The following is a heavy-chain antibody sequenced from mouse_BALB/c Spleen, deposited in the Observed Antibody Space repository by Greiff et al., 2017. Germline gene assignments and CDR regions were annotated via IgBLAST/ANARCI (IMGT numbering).Heavy chain of an antibody. J-gene: IGHJ3*01. V-gene: IGHV5-9-3*01. CDR1: GFTFSSYA. D-gene: IGHD1-1*01. Sequence: EVQVVESGGGLVKPGGSLKLSCAASGFTFSSYAMSWVRQTPEKRLEWVATISSGGSYTYYPDSVKGRFTISRDNAKNTLYLQMSSLRSEDTAMFYWARRGYGSWGQGTLVTVSA. CDR2: ISSGGSYT. CDR3: ARRGYGS.